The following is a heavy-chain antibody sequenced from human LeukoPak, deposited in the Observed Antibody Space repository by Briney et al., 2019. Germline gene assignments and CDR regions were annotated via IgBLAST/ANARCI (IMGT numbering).Heavy chain of an antibody. CDR3: AKDQRGESPHYLDS. Sequence: GGSLRLSCAASGFTFSSSAMSWVRQVPGKGLEWVSGISASGGSTSYADSVRGRFTISRDNSKNTLYVQMNSLRDEDTAVYYCAKDQRGESPHYLDSWGKGTLSPSPQ. D-gene: IGHD3-16*01. J-gene: IGHJ4*02. CDR2: ISASGGST. V-gene: IGHV3-23*01. CDR1: GFTFSSSA.